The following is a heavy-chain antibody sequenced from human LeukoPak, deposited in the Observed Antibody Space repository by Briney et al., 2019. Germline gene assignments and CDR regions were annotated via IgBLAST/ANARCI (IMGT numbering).Heavy chain of an antibody. V-gene: IGHV3-21*01. Sequence: GGSLRLSCAASGFTFSSYNMNWVRLAPGKGLEWVSSIGTSSSYIDYADSVKGRFTVSRDNAKNSLYLQMNSLRAEDTAVYYCATFQRRGNYYYGMDVWGQGTTVTVSS. CDR3: ATFQRRGNYYYGMDV. D-gene: IGHD6-25*01. CDR1: GFTFSSYN. J-gene: IGHJ6*02. CDR2: IGTSSSYI.